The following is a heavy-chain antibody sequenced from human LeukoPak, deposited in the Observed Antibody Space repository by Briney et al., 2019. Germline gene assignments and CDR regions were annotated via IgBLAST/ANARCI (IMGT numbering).Heavy chain of an antibody. J-gene: IGHJ4*02. CDR3: AKDVPAAYFDY. CDR1: GFTFSSYG. D-gene: IGHD2-2*01. Sequence: PGGSLRLSCAASGFTFSSYGMHWVRQAPGKGLEWVAVIWYDGSNKYYADSVKGRFTISRDNSKNTLYLQMNSLRAEDTAVYYCAKDVPAAYFDYWGQGTLVTVSS. V-gene: IGHV3-33*06. CDR2: IWYDGSNK.